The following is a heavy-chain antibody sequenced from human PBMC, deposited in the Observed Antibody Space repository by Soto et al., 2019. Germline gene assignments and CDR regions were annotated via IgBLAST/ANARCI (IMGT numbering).Heavy chain of an antibody. D-gene: IGHD2-2*02. V-gene: IGHV3-21*01. CDR1: GFTFVTYS. J-gene: IGHJ6*02. CDR2: ISRHSHI. Sequence: PRRSLTLACVVSGFTFVTYSMNCFRQAPGKGLEWGSSISRHSHIYYADSVKGRFNISRDNAKNSVSLQMNSLRAEDTAVYYCAREYTAWPLAYGLDVWGQGTTVTVSS. CDR3: AREYTAWPLAYGLDV.